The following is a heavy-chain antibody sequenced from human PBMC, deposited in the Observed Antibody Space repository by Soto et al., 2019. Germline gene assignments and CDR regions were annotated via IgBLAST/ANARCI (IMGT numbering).Heavy chain of an antibody. Sequence: QVQLVQSGAEVKKPGSSVKVPCKASGGTFSSYAISWVRQAPGQGLEWMGGIIPIFGTANYAQKFQGRVTITADESTSTAYMELSSLRSEDTAVYYCARGRWLTTGPGYFDLWGRGTLVTVSS. J-gene: IGHJ2*01. V-gene: IGHV1-69*01. CDR2: IIPIFGTA. CDR3: ARGRWLTTGPGYFDL. CDR1: GGTFSSYA. D-gene: IGHD1-1*01.